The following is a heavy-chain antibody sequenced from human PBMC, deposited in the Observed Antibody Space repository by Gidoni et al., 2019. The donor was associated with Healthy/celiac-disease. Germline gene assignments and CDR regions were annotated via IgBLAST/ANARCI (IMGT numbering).Heavy chain of an antibody. J-gene: IGHJ4*02. V-gene: IGHV3-23*01. D-gene: IGHD3-9*01. CDR1: GITLSSYA. Sequence: EVQLLESGGGLVQPGGSLRLSCTASGITLSSYAMRWVRQAPGKGLEWVSAISGSGGSTYYADSVKGRFTISRDNSKNTLYLQMNSLRAEDTAVYYCAKIKGTYYDILTGYFSGFDYWGQGTLVTVSS. CDR2: ISGSGGST. CDR3: AKIKGTYYDILTGYFSGFDY.